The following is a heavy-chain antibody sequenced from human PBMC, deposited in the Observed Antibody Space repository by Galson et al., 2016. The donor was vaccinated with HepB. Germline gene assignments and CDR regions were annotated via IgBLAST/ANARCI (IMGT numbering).Heavy chain of an antibody. CDR1: GITFSSHA. V-gene: IGHV3-23*01. J-gene: IGHJ4*02. CDR3: ARVWGDYGDKWETHDY. CDR2: ISGSGGST. Sequence: SLRLSCAASGITFSSHAMSWVRQAPGQGLEWVSGISGSGGSTSYADSVKGRFTISRDNDKDTLYLQMNSLRAEDTAVYYCARVWGDYGDKWETHDYWGQGTLVTVSS. D-gene: IGHD4-17*01.